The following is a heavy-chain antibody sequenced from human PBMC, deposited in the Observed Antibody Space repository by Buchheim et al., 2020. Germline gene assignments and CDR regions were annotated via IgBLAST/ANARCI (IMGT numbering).Heavy chain of an antibody. J-gene: IGHJ4*01. V-gene: IGHV4-59*01. CDR1: GGSISSYY. CDR2: ISHSGST. Sequence: QVQLQESGPGLVKPSETLSLTCTVSGGSISSYYCSWIRQPPGQGLEWIGYISHSGSTNSIPSLKSRVTISIYTSQIQISLKLSSVTAADTAVYYCARDIDYWGQGTL. CDR3: ARDIDY.